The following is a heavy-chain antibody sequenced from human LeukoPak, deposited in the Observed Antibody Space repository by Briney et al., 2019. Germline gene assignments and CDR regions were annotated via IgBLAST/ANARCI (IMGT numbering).Heavy chain of an antibody. Sequence: PSETLSLTCTVSGGSISSYYWSWIRQPPGKGLEWIGYIYYSGSTNYNPSLKSRVTISVDASKNQFALKLSSVTAADTAVYYCARVENYGDYLYYFDYWGQGTLVTVSS. V-gene: IGHV4-59*01. J-gene: IGHJ4*02. CDR3: ARVENYGDYLYYFDY. D-gene: IGHD4-17*01. CDR1: GGSISSYY. CDR2: IYYSGST.